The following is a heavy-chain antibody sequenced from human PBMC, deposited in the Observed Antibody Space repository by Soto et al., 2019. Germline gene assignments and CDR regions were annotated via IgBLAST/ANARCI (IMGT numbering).Heavy chain of an antibody. D-gene: IGHD6-13*01. CDR3: ARGYGWFDP. V-gene: IGHV3-33*01. Sequence: QVQLVESGGGVVQPGRSLRLSCAASGFPFSSYGMHWVRQAPGKGLEWVAVLWYDGSNKYYADSVKGRFTISRDNSKNTLYLQMNSLRAEDTAVYYCARGYGWFDPWGQGTLVTVSS. J-gene: IGHJ5*02. CDR2: LWYDGSNK. CDR1: GFPFSSYG.